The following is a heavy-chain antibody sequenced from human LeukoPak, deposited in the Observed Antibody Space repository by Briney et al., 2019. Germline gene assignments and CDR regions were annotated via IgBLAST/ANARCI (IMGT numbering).Heavy chain of an antibody. D-gene: IGHD6-19*01. CDR1: GGTFSSYA. CDR3: ARHGRGGSGDSSGWYGVDY. J-gene: IGHJ4*02. Sequence: SVKVSCKASGGTFSSYAISWVRQAPGQGLEWMGGIIPIFGTANYAQKFQGRVTITTDESTSTAYMELSSLRSEDTAAYYCARHGRGGSGDSSGWYGVDYWGQGTLVTVSS. V-gene: IGHV1-69*05. CDR2: IIPIFGTA.